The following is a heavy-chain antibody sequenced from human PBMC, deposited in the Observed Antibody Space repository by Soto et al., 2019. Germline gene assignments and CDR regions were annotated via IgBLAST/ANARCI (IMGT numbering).Heavy chain of an antibody. J-gene: IGHJ3*02. D-gene: IGHD3-22*01. V-gene: IGHV4-30-4*01. Sequence: SETLSLTCTVSGGSISSGDYYLSWIRQPPGKGLEWIGYIYYSGSTYYNPSLKSRVTISVDTSKNQFSLKLSSVTAADTAVYYCARVATTYYYDSSGYYFAFDIWGQGTMVTVSS. CDR1: GGSISSGDYY. CDR2: IYYSGST. CDR3: ARVATTYYYDSSGYYFAFDI.